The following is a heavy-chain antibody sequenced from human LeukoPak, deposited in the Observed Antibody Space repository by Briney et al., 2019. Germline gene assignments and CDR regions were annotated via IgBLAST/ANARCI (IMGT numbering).Heavy chain of an antibody. D-gene: IGHD2-21*01. CDR3: ARQNSPGSKKGWFDP. Sequence: PSETLSLTCTVSGGSINSYYWTWIRQPPGKGLAWIACIYYNGITNYKSSLESRLTISVDTSKNQFSLRLRSVTAADTAVDYCARQNSPGSKKGWFDPWGQGTLVTVSS. V-gene: IGHV4-59*08. J-gene: IGHJ5*02. CDR2: IYYNGIT. CDR1: GGSINSYY.